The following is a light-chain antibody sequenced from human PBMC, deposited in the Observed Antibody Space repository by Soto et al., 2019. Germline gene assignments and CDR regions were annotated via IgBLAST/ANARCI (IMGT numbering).Light chain of an antibody. Sequence: DIQMTQSPSSVSASVGDRVTMTCRASQGINSWLAWYQQKPGKAPKLLIYAASNLQSGVPSRFSGSGSGTDFTLTISSLQPEDFATYYCQQANSFPWTFGQGPKVDI. CDR2: AAS. CDR1: QGINSW. V-gene: IGKV1-12*01. J-gene: IGKJ1*01. CDR3: QQANSFPWT.